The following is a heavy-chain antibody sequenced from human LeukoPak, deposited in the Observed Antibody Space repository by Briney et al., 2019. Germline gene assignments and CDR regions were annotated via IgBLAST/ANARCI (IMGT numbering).Heavy chain of an antibody. D-gene: IGHD3-10*01. J-gene: IGHJ4*02. CDR1: GYTFTSYY. Sequence: ASVKVSCKASGYTFTSYYMHWVRQAPGQGLEWMGIINPSGGSTSYAQKFQGRVTMTRDTSTSTVYMDLSSLRSEDTAVYYCARGRKVRGVSQYYFDYWGQGTLVTVSS. CDR2: INPSGGST. V-gene: IGHV1-46*01. CDR3: ARGRKVRGVSQYYFDY.